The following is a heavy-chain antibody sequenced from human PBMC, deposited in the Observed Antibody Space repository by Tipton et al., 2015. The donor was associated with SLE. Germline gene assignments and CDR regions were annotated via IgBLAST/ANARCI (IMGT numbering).Heavy chain of an antibody. Sequence: SLRLSCAASGFTFSSYGMHWVRQAPGRGLEWVSTINGGGYRTYYADSVKGRFTLSRDNSKNTLYLQMNSLRADDTAVYYRAKGMSGYDNGWSFFDYWGQGALVTVSS. CDR1: GFTFSSYG. J-gene: IGHJ4*02. V-gene: IGHV3-23*01. CDR3: AKGMSGYDNGWSFFDY. CDR2: INGGGYRT. D-gene: IGHD6-19*01.